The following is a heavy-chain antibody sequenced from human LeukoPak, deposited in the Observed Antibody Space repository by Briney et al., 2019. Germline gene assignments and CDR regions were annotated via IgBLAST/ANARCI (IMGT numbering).Heavy chain of an antibody. CDR1: GGSFSGYY. CDR2: INHSGST. Sequence: SETLSLTCAVYGGSFSGYYWSWIRQPPGKGLEWIGEINHSGSTNYNPSLKSRVTISVDASKNQFSLKLSSVTAADTAVYFCARGPPTDYYDSSGFYYVFDYWGQGTLVTVSS. V-gene: IGHV4-34*01. J-gene: IGHJ4*02. CDR3: ARGPPTDYYDSSGFYYVFDY. D-gene: IGHD3-22*01.